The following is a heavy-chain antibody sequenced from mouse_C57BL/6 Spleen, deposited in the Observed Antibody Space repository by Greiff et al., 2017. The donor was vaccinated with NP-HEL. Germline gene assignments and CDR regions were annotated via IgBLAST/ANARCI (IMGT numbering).Heavy chain of an antibody. V-gene: IGHV1-26*01. CDR1: GYTFTDYY. CDR2: INPNNGGT. Sequence: EVQLQQSGPELVKPGASVKISCKASGYTFTDYYMNWVKQSHGKSLEWIGDINPNNGGTSYNQKFKGKATLTVDKSSSTAYMGLRSLTSEDSAVYYCARFNWVFDYWGQGTTLTVSS. CDR3: ARFNWVFDY. J-gene: IGHJ2*01. D-gene: IGHD4-1*02.